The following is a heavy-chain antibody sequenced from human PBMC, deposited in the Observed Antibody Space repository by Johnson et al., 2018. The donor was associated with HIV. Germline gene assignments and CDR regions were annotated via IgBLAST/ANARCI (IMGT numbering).Heavy chain of an antibody. D-gene: IGHD3-22*01. CDR3: AKTYYYDSSGSRAFDI. CDR2: ISYTEDKK. Sequence: VQLLEYGGGLVQPGGSLRLSCAASGFTFRTFPMHWVRQAPGKGLEWMAFISYTEDKKYYADSVKGRFTISRDNSKNILYLQMNSLRAEDTAVYYCAKTYYYDSSGSRAFDIWGQGTMVTVSS. CDR1: GFTFRTFP. J-gene: IGHJ3*02. V-gene: IGHV3-30*04.